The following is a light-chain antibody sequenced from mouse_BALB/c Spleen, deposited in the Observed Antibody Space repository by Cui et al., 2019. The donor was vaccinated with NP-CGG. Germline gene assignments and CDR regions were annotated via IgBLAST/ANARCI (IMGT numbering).Light chain of an antibody. CDR2: GTK. CDR3: ALWYSNHWV. CDR1: TGAVTTSNY. V-gene: IGLV1*01. J-gene: IGLJ1*01. Sequence: VAPESAPTTSPGETVLITCCPTTGAVTTSNYANWVQEKPDHLFTGLIGGTKNRAPGVPARFSGSLIGDKAALTITGAQTEDEAIYFCALWYSNHWVFGGGTKLTVL.